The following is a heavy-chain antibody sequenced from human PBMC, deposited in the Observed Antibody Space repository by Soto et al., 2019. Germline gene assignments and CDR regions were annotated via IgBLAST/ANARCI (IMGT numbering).Heavy chain of an antibody. CDR2: IIPIFGTA. D-gene: IGHD1-1*01. CDR3: ARGPNQVQDSFDY. J-gene: IGHJ4*02. Sequence: QVQLVQSGAEVKTPGSSVKVSCKASGGTFSSYAISWVRQAPGQGLEWMGGIIPIFGTANYAQKFQGRVTITADESTSTDYLELSSLRSEDTAVYYCARGPNQVQDSFDYWGQGTLVTVSS. V-gene: IGHV1-69*01. CDR1: GGTFSSYA.